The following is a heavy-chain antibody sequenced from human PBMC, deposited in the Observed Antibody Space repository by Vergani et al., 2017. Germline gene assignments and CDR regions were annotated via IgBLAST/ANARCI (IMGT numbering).Heavy chain of an antibody. Sequence: QVKLVESGGGVVQPGGSLRLSCVASGFTFSQYGIHWVRQPPGKGLQWVAFIRYDGSSEYYGDSVKGRFTISRDKSQNTVNLQMNSLRTEDTAVYFCANSVIAGNVGVAYFGMDVWGRGTTVTVSS. J-gene: IGHJ6*02. CDR3: ANSVIAGNVGVAYFGMDV. V-gene: IGHV3-30*02. D-gene: IGHD2/OR15-2a*01. CDR2: IRYDGSSE. CDR1: GFTFSQYG.